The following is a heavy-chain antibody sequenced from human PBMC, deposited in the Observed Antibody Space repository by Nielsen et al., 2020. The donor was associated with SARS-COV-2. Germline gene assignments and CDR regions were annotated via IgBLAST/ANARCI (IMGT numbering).Heavy chain of an antibody. J-gene: IGHJ4*02. CDR1: AFTFSTYW. CDR2: INSDGSST. CDR3: VRGLQVPNGLAHR. V-gene: IGHV3-74*01. Sequence: GESLKISCAASAFTFSTYWMHWVRQAPGKGLVWVSRINSDGSSTSYADSVKGRFTISRDNAKNTLNLQMNSLRAEDTAVYYCVRGLQVPNGLAHRWGQGTLVTVSS. D-gene: IGHD3-16*01.